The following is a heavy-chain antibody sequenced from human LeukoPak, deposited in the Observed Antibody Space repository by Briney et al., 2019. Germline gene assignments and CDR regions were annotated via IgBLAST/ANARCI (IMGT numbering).Heavy chain of an antibody. CDR2: IYYSGST. V-gene: IGHV4-39*01. D-gene: IGHD3-22*01. CDR3: ARQDSSGYRWGQDELLDWFDP. Sequence: TPSETLSLTSTVSGGSISSSSYYWGWIRQPLGKGLEWIGSIYYSGSTYYNPSLKSRVTISVDTSKNQFSLKLSSVTAADTAVYYCARQDSSGYRWGQDELLDWFDPWGQGTLVTVSS. CDR1: GGSISSSSYY. J-gene: IGHJ5*02.